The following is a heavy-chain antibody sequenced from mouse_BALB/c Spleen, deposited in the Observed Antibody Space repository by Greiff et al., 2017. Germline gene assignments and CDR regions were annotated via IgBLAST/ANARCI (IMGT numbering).Heavy chain of an antibody. Sequence: QVQLKQSGAELVKPGASVKLSCKASGYTFTSYYMYWVKQRPGQGLEWIGEINPSNGGTNFNEKFKSKATLTVDKSSSTAYMQLSSLTSEDSAVYYCTRGAATRFAYWGQGTLVTVSA. CDR1: GYTFTSYY. CDR2: INPSNGGT. D-gene: IGHD2-13*01. CDR3: TRGAATRFAY. J-gene: IGHJ3*01. V-gene: IGHV1S81*02.